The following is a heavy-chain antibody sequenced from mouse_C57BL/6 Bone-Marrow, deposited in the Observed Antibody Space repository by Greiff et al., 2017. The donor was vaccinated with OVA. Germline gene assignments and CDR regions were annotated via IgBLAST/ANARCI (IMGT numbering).Heavy chain of an antibody. Sequence: VQLQQPGAELVRPGSSVKLSCKASGYTFTSYWMDWVKQRPGQGLEWIGNIYPSDSETHYNQKFKDKATLTVDKSSSTAYMQLSSLTSEDSAVYYGARRARYYGSRDYWGQGTTLTVSS. V-gene: IGHV1-61*01. CDR1: GYTFTSYW. CDR3: ARRARYYGSRDY. CDR2: IYPSDSET. D-gene: IGHD1-1*01. J-gene: IGHJ2*01.